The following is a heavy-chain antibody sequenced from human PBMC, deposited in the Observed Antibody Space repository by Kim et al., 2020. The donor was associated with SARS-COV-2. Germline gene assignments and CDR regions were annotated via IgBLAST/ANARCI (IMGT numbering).Heavy chain of an antibody. D-gene: IGHD3-10*01. J-gene: IGHJ4*02. V-gene: IGHV4-34*01. Sequence: SETLSLTCAVYGGSFSGYYWSWIRQPPGKGLEWIGEINHSGSTNYNPSLKSRVTISVDTSKNQFSLKLSSVTAADTAVYYCARGIPNYYGSGSYFGYWGQGTLVTVSS. CDR2: INHSGST. CDR1: GGSFSGYY. CDR3: ARGIPNYYGSGSYFGY.